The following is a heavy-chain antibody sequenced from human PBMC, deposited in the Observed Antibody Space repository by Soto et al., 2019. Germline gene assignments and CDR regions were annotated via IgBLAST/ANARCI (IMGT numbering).Heavy chain of an antibody. CDR2: ISGSGGST. CDR1: GFTFSSYA. D-gene: IGHD1-7*01. Sequence: GGSLRLSCAASGFTFSSYAMGRVRQAPGKGLEWVSAISGSGGSTYYADSVKGRFTISRDNSKNTLYLQMNSLRAEDTAVYYCAKDPRTIYYYYGMDVWGQGTTVTVSS. J-gene: IGHJ6*02. V-gene: IGHV3-23*01. CDR3: AKDPRTIYYYYGMDV.